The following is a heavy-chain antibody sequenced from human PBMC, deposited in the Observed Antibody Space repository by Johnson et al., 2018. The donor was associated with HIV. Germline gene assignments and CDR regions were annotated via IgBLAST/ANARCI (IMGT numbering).Heavy chain of an antibody. J-gene: IGHJ3*02. CDR1: GFTFDDYG. Sequence: VQVVESGGGVVRPGGSLRLSCAASGFTFDDYGMSWVRQAPGKGLEWVSGINWNGGSTGYADSVKGRFTISRDNAKNSLYLQMNSLRAEDTALYYCARKVYYYDSSGYSSDAFDIWGQGTMVTVSS. V-gene: IGHV3-20*04. CDR3: ARKVYYYDSSGYSSDAFDI. CDR2: INWNGGST. D-gene: IGHD3-22*01.